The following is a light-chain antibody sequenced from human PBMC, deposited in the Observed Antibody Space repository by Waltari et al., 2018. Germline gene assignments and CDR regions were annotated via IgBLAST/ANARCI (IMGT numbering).Light chain of an antibody. CDR2: SNS. Sequence: QSVLTQPPSVSGAPGQRVTLSCTGTDSTFGTGYDVHWYQQFPGTAPKLLIYSNSNRPSGVPDRFSGSRSGTSASLTITGLQAEDEADYYCQAYDKSLSSVVFGGGTKVTVL. V-gene: IGLV1-40*01. CDR1: DSTFGTGYD. CDR3: QAYDKSLSSVV. J-gene: IGLJ2*01.